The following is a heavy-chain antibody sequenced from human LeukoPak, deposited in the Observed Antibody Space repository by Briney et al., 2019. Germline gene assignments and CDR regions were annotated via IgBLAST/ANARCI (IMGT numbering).Heavy chain of an antibody. V-gene: IGHV1-69-2*01. J-gene: IGHJ4*02. CDR2: VDPEDGET. Sequence: ASVKVSCKVSGYTFTDYYMHWVQQAPGKGLEWMGLVDPEDGETIYAEKFQGRVTITADTSTDTAYMELSSLRSEDTAVYYCATGSVEMATNTLDYWGQGTLVTVPS. CDR1: GYTFTDYY. CDR3: ATGSVEMATNTLDY. D-gene: IGHD5-24*01.